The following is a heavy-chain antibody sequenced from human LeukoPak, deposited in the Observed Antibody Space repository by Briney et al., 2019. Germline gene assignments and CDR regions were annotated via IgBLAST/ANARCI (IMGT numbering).Heavy chain of an antibody. Sequence: SETLSLTCTVSGGSISSYYWSWIRQPPGKGLEWIGYIYYSGGTNYNPSLKSRVTISVDTSKNQFSLKLSSVTAADTAVYYCARGSWYFDYWGQGTLVTVSS. D-gene: IGHD6-13*01. J-gene: IGHJ4*02. CDR3: ARGSWYFDY. CDR2: IYYSGGT. V-gene: IGHV4-59*01. CDR1: GGSISSYY.